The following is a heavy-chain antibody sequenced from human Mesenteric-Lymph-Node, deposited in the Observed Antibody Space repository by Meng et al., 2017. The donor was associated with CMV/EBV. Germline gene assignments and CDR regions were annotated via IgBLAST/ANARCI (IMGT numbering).Heavy chain of an antibody. V-gene: IGHV1-8*03. CDR2: MNPNSGNT. Sequence: KASGYTFTSYDINWVRQATGQGLEWMGWMNPNSGNTGYAQKFQGRVTITRNTSISTAYMELSSLRSEDTAVYYCARGPKVRDGYNFDYWGQGTLVPSPQ. CDR1: GYTFTSYD. J-gene: IGHJ4*02. CDR3: ARGPKVRDGYNFDY. D-gene: IGHD5-24*01.